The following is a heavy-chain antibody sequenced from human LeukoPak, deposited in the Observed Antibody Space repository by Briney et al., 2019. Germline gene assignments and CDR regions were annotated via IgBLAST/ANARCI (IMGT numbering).Heavy chain of an antibody. Sequence: GGSLRLSCAASGFTFSSYAMSWVRQAPGKGLEGVSAISGSGGSTYYADSVKGRFTISRDNAKNSLYLQMNSLRAEDTAVYYCARDRGYYYYMDVWGKGTTVTVSS. CDR3: ARDRGYYYYMDV. V-gene: IGHV3-23*01. CDR2: ISGSGGST. J-gene: IGHJ6*03. CDR1: GFTFSSYA.